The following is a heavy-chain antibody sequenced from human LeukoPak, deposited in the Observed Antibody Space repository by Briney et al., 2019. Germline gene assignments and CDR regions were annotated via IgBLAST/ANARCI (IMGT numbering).Heavy chain of an antibody. J-gene: IGHJ1*01. V-gene: IGHV4-34*01. Sequence: SETLSLTCAVYGGSFSGCYWSWIRQPPGKGLEWIGEINHSGSTNYNPSLKSRVTISVDTSKNQFSLKLSSVTAADTAVYYCARRSSSWYLGYFQHWGQGTLVTLSS. CDR2: INHSGST. CDR1: GGSFSGCY. CDR3: ARRSSSWYLGYFQH. D-gene: IGHD6-13*01.